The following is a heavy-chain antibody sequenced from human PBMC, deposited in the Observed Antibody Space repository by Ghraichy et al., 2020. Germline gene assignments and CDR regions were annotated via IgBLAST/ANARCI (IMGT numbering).Heavy chain of an antibody. Sequence: GGSLRLSCAASGFTFSTYGMQWVRQAPARGLEWVALISYDGNKKYYADSVKGRFTISRDNSQNTLFLQMDSLRPEDTALYYCAKDLQVRGDYVPPDYWGQGTLVTVSS. CDR3: AKDLQVRGDYVPPDY. CDR1: GFTFSTYG. CDR2: ISYDGNKK. D-gene: IGHD4-17*01. V-gene: IGHV3-30*18. J-gene: IGHJ4*02.